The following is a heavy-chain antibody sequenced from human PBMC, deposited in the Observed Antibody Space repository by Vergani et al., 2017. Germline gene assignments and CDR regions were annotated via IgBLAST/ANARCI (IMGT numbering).Heavy chain of an antibody. V-gene: IGHV4-4*03. Sequence: QVQLQESGPGLVKPPGTLSLTCAVSGDSISSNNCWTWVRQPPGKGLEWIGEICHTEDTKYSPSLKSRVTVSVDGSRNLFSLRLNSVTAADTAVYYCATIGYRRWGYYFDDWGQGILVTVSS. D-gene: IGHD2-2*02. J-gene: IGHJ4*02. CDR2: ICHTEDT. CDR3: ATIGYRRWGYYFDD. CDR1: GDSISSNNC.